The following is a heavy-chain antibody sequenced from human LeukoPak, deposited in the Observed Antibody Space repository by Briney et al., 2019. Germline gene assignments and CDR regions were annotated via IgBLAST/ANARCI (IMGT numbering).Heavy chain of an antibody. CDR3: ASGSGYDYYYYYGMDV. V-gene: IGHV4-31*03. D-gene: IGHD5-12*01. J-gene: IGHJ6*02. CDR2: IYYSGST. CDR1: GGSISSCGSY. Sequence: SQTLSLTCTVSGGSISSCGSYWGWIRQHPGTGLEWIGHIYYSGSTYYNPSLKSRVTISVDTSKNQFSLKLSAVTAADTAVYYCASGSGYDYYYYYGMDVWGQGTTVTVSS.